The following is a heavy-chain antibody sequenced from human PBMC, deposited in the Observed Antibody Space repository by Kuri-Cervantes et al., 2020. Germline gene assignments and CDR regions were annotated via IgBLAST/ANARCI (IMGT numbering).Heavy chain of an antibody. CDR3: ALESFDY. J-gene: IGHJ4*02. CDR2: ISTYTGST. CDR1: GGTFSSYA. V-gene: IGHV1-18*01. Sequence: ASVKVSCKASGGTFSSYAITWVRQAPGQGLEWMGWISTYTGSTKYAQSLQGRVTMTTGTSTSTAYMDLRSLRSDDTTIYYCALESFDYWGQGTLVTVSS.